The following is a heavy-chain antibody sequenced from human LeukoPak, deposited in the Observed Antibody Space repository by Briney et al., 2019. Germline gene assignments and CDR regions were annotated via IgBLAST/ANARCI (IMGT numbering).Heavy chain of an antibody. CDR3: ANFYGGKGY. J-gene: IGHJ4*02. V-gene: IGHV3-23*01. CDR2: ISGSGGST. Sequence: GGSLRLSCAASGFTFSSYAMSWVRQATGKGLEWVSSISGSGGSTYYADSVKGRFTIYRDNSKNTLYLQMNSLRDEDTAVYYCANFYGGKGYWGQGTLVTISS. D-gene: IGHD4-23*01. CDR1: GFTFSSYA.